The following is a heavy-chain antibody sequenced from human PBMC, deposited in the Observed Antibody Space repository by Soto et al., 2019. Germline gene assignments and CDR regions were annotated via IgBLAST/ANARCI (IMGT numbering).Heavy chain of an antibody. CDR1: GYTFSSYS. J-gene: IGHJ4*02. D-gene: IGHD1-26*01. Sequence: QVQLVQSGTEVKKPGSSVKVSCKASGYTFSSYSISWVRQAPGQGLEWMGRVLPVLGISNYAQRFQGRVTITADRSASTAYLELNSLTSEDTAVYFCARGAVDQPLLAVFWGQGTLVAVSS. V-gene: IGHV1-69*02. CDR3: ARGAVDQPLLAVF. CDR2: VLPVLGIS.